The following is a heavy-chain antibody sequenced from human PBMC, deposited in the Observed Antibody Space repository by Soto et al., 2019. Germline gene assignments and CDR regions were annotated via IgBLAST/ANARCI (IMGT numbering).Heavy chain of an antibody. D-gene: IGHD4-17*01. CDR1: RFTFSSYV. CDR2: ISSSGGSA. J-gene: IGHJ4*02. V-gene: IGHV3-23*01. CDR3: ASAKTTVTTSGHNYYFDY. Sequence: PGGSLRLSCAASRFTFSSYVLSWVRQAPGKGLEWVSAISSSGGSASYADSMKGRFTISRDNSKNTLYLQMNSLRAEDTAVYYRASAKTTVTTSGHNYYFDYWGQGALVTVSS.